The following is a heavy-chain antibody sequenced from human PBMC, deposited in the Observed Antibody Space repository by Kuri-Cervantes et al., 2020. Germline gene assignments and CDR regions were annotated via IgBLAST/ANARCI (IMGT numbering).Heavy chain of an antibody. V-gene: IGHV3-23*01. CDR3: ARSIMGAGGTGAFNM. D-gene: IGHD6-13*01. CDR1: GFTFSTND. CDR2: ISGSGGRT. J-gene: IGHJ3*02. Sequence: GGSLRLSCVASGFTFSTNDMNWVRQAPGKGLEWISSISGSGGRTYYADSVKGRFTISRDNSNTTLYLQLNSLRAEDAAVYYCARSIMGAGGTGAFNMWGQGTMVTVSS.